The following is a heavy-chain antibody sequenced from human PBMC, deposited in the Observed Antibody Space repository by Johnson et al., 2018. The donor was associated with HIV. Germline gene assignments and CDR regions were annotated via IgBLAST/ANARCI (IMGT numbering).Heavy chain of an antibody. CDR1: GITFSNYG. CDR3: AKDRGQFGDGVPDAFDI. J-gene: IGHJ3*02. CDR2: ISPSSVRT. V-gene: IGHV3-23*01. D-gene: IGHD3-10*01. Sequence: EVQLLESGGGVVRPGGSLRLSCVASGITFSNYGMSWVRQTPGRGPEWVSTISPSSVRTYHADSVKGRFTIFRDNSKNTLYLQMKSLRAEDTAVYYCAKDRGQFGDGVPDAFDIWGQGTMVTVSS.